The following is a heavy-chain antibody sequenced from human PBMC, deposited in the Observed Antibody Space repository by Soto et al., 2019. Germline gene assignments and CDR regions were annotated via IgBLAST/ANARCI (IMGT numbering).Heavy chain of an antibody. V-gene: IGHV4-34*01. CDR1: GGSFSGYY. Sequence: QVQLQQWGAGLLKPSETLSLTCAVYGGSFSGYYWSWIRQPPGKGLEWIGEINHSGSTNYNPSLKSRVPISVDTSKNQFSLKLSSVTAADTAVYYCARGRLGYCSGGSCYSRDFAFDIWGQGTMVTVSS. CDR2: INHSGST. J-gene: IGHJ3*02. CDR3: ARGRLGYCSGGSCYSRDFAFDI. D-gene: IGHD2-15*01.